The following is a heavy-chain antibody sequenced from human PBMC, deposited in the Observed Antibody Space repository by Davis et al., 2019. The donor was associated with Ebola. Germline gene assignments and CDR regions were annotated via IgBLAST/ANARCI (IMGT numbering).Heavy chain of an antibody. CDR3: VRYPPSNWNEFDY. J-gene: IGHJ4*02. CDR1: GGTFSSYA. Sequence: ASVKVSCKASGGTFSSYAISWVRQATGQGLEWMGWMNPKTGNTGYAQKFQGRVTMTRDTSITTAYMELSSLTSEDTAVYYCVRYPPSNWNEFDYWGQGTLVTVSS. D-gene: IGHD1-20*01. V-gene: IGHV1-8*02. CDR2: MNPKTGNT.